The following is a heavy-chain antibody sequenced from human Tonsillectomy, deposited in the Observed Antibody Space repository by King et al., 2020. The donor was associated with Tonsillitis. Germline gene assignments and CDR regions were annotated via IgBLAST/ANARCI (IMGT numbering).Heavy chain of an antibody. D-gene: IGHD3-16*01. Sequence: VQLQQWGAGLLKPSETLSLTCAVYGGSFSGYCWSWIRQSPGKGLEGIGEINYSGSTNYNPSLKSRVNISVDTSKTHLSMKQSSVTAADTAVYYCARGGYTYAYRNDAFDVWGQGTMVTVSS. CDR2: INYSGST. V-gene: IGHV4-34*01. CDR1: GGSFSGYC. CDR3: ARGGYTYAYRNDAFDV. J-gene: IGHJ3*01.